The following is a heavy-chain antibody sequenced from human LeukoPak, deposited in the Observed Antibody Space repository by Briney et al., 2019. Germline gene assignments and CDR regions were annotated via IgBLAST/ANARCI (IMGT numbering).Heavy chain of an antibody. CDR1: GFTFSGYW. CDR2: IKPDGSDK. CDR3: ARAMT. Sequence: PGGSLRLSCAASGFTFSGYWMSWVRQAPGKGLEWVANIKPDGSDKAYVDSVEGRFTISRDNTKNSLYLQMSSLRAEDTAVYYCARAMTWGQGTLVSVSS. V-gene: IGHV3-7*01. J-gene: IGHJ5*02.